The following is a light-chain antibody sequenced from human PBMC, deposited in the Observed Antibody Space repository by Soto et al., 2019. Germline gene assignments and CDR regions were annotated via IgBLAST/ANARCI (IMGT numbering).Light chain of an antibody. Sequence: ASQSISRYLAWCQQKPGQAPRLLIFGASTRAAGIPARFSGIGSGRQLTLSVCGLRIQAYPVYFCHYHLHRWLTFRRGTKVDIK. V-gene: IGKV3-15*01. CDR1: QSISRY. J-gene: IGKJ4*02. CDR2: GAS. CDR3: HYHLHRWLT.